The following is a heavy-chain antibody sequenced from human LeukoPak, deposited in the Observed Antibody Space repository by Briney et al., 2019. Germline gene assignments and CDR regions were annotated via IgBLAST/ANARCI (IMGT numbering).Heavy chain of an antibody. CDR1: GGTFSSYA. CDR2: IVPILGIA. CDR3: ARDRSARGSGSYYNYGMDV. J-gene: IGHJ6*02. Sequence: SVKVSCKASGGTFSSYAISWVRQAPGQGLEWMGRIVPILGIANYAQKFQGRVTITADKSTSTAYMELSSLRSEDTAVYYCARDRSARGSGSYYNYGMDVWGQGTTVTVSS. D-gene: IGHD3-10*01. V-gene: IGHV1-69*04.